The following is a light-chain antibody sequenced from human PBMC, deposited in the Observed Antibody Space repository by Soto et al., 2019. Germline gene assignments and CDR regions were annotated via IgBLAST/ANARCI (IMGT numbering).Light chain of an antibody. V-gene: IGKV3-11*01. CDR1: ENLRTF. Sequence: EILLTQSPATLSLSPGERATLSCRATENLRTFLSWYQLKAGQAPRLLIYDASNRDTGIPDRFSGSGSGTDFTLTISNLEPEDSEVYYCQQRSIWPLTFGGGTKVDIK. CDR3: QQRSIWPLT. CDR2: DAS. J-gene: IGKJ4*01.